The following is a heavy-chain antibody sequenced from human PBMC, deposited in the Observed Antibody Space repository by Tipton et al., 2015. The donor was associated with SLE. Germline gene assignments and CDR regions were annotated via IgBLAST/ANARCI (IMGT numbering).Heavy chain of an antibody. CDR3: AKDPTLNSGSPEDWFDP. CDR1: GFQFNNYA. CDR2: ISAGAGMT. Sequence: GSLRLSCEASGFQFNNYAMSWVRQAPGKGLEWVASISAGAGMTYFADSVKGRFTISRVNSKNTVYLQMNSLSAEDTAVYYCAKDPTLNSGSPEDWFDPWGQGTLVTVSS. V-gene: IGHV3-23*01. D-gene: IGHD1-26*01. J-gene: IGHJ5*02.